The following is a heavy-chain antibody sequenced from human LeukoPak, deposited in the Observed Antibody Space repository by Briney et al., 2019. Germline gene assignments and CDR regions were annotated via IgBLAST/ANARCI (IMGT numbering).Heavy chain of an antibody. J-gene: IGHJ4*02. CDR1: GFTFSSYS. CDR3: ARTDRGNNFDY. Sequence: GGSLRLSCAASGFTFSSYSMNWVRQAPGKGLEWVSYISSSSSTIYYADSVKGRFIISRDSARNTLFLHMNSLRADDTAVYYCARTDRGNNFDYWGQGTLVTVSS. CDR2: ISSSSSTI. V-gene: IGHV3-48*04. D-gene: IGHD2/OR15-2a*01.